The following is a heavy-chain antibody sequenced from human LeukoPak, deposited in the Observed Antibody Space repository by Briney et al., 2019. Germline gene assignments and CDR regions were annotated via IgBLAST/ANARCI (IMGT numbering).Heavy chain of an antibody. D-gene: IGHD2-2*01. Sequence: PGGSLRLSCAASGFTFSSYGMHWVRQAPGKGLEWVAVIWYDGSNKYYADSVKGRFTISRDNSKNTLYLQMNNLRAEDTAVYYCAREKIVVVPAATGYYYYYYGMDVWGKGTTVTVSS. CDR1: GFTFSSYG. CDR2: IWYDGSNK. J-gene: IGHJ6*04. V-gene: IGHV3-33*01. CDR3: AREKIVVVPAATGYYYYYYGMDV.